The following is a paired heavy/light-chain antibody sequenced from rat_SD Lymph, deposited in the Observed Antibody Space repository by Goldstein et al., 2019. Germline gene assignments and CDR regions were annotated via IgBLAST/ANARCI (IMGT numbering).Heavy chain of an antibody. J-gene: IGHJ3*01. Sequence: QVKLLQSGAALVKPGASVKMSCKASGYTFTDYWVSWVKQSHGKSLEWIGEIYPNSGATNFNEKFKGKATLTVDKSTSTAYMELSRLTSEDSAIYYCTRDWMYTTDYYYFAYWGQGTLVTVSS. CDR3: TRDWMYTTDYYYFAY. V-gene: IGHV1-36*01. CDR1: GYTFTDYW. D-gene: IGHD1-6*01. CDR2: IYPNSGAT.
Light chain of an antibody. J-gene: IGKJ5*01. V-gene: IGKV5S2*01. CDR2: YAS. CDR3: QQSYSLPLT. Sequence: DIVLTQSPATLSVTPGESVSLSCRASQGISTSIHWYQQKSNESPRLLIKYASQSISGIPSRFSGSGSGTDFTLSINRVESEDFSVYYCQQSYSLPLTFGSGTKLEIK. CDR1: QGISTS.